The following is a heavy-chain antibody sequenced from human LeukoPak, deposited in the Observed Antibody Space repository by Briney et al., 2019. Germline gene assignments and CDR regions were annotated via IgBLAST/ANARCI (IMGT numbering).Heavy chain of an antibody. CDR3: ARVNRAVAGVALGY. D-gene: IGHD6-19*01. J-gene: IGHJ4*02. CDR1: GYTFTSYY. Sequence: RASVKVSCKASGYTFTSYYMHWVRQAPGQGLEWMGIINPSGGGTNYAQKFQGRVTMTRDTSISTAYMELSRLRSDDTAVYYCARVNRAVAGVALGYWGQGTLVTVSS. V-gene: IGHV1-2*02. CDR2: INPSGGGT.